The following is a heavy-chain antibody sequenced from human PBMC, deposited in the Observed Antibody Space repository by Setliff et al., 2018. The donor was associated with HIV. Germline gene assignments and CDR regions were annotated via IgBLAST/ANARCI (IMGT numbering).Heavy chain of an antibody. Sequence: ASVKVSCKASGYTFTGHYLHWVRQAPGQGLEWLGWVNPNSGDAIYAQNFQGRVTMTRDTSINAAYMELRGLRSDDTAVYYCARNFGLSPSGKYYYYYGMNIWGQGTTVTVSS. J-gene: IGHJ6*02. CDR1: GYTFTGHY. CDR3: ARNFGLSPSGKYYYYYGMNI. D-gene: IGHD3-10*01. CDR2: VNPNSGDA. V-gene: IGHV1-2*02.